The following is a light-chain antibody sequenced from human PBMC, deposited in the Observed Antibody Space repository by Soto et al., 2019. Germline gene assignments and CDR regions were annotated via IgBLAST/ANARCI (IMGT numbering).Light chain of an antibody. CDR2: DAS. J-gene: IGKJ2*01. V-gene: IGKV1-5*01. CDR3: QQYHTYSYT. Sequence: DIQMTQSPSTLSASVGDRVTITCRASQKIHSWLAWYQQKPVKAPKLRIYDASTLEGGVSSRFGGSGTGTEFTLTISSLQPDDFATYYCQQYHTYSYTFGQGTKLEIK. CDR1: QKIHSW.